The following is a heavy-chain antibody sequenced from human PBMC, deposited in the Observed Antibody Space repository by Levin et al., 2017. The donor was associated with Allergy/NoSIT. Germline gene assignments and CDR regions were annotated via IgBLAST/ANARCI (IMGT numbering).Heavy chain of an antibody. J-gene: IGHJ4*01. Sequence: GGSLRLSCATSGFTFDEHAFHWLRQRPGEGLQWVAGISWNSALIDYEGSVRGRFIISRDNAMNALHLQMNSLTPDDTAIYFCARDFSLLGVPGRSYFYSWDHITRVTVSS. CDR3: ARDFSLLGVPGRSYFYS. D-gene: IGHD2-21*01. V-gene: IGHV3-9*01. CDR2: ISWNSALI. CDR1: GFTFDEHA.